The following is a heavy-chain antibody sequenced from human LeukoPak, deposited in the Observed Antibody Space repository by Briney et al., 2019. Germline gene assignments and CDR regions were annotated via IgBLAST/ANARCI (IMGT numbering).Heavy chain of an antibody. Sequence: GGSLRLSCAASGFTFSSYNMNWVRQAPGKGLEWVSSIPSSGSDIYYADSVKGRFTISRDNAKNSLYLQMNSLRAEDTAVYYCARDHSMDYGNWCDPWGQGTLVTVSS. V-gene: IGHV3-21*01. D-gene: IGHD4-17*01. CDR2: IPSSGSDI. J-gene: IGHJ5*02. CDR3: ARDHSMDYGNWCDP. CDR1: GFTFSSYN.